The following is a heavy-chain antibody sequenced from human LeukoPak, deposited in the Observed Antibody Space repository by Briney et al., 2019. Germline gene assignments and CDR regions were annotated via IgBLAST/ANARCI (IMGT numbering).Heavy chain of an antibody. V-gene: IGHV5-51*01. CDR3: ARVATIVKHHGMDV. CDR1: EYSLANYW. J-gene: IGHJ6*02. CDR2: IYPGDSDT. Sequence: GESLKISCKGSEYSLANYWIAWVRQMPGKGLERMGIIYPGDSDTRYSPSFQGQVTISADKSICTAYLQWSSLKASDTAMYYCARVATIVKHHGMDVWGQGTMVTVSS. D-gene: IGHD5-12*01.